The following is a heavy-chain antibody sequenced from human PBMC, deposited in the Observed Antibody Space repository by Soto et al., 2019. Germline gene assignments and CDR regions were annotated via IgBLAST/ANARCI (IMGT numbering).Heavy chain of an antibody. CDR2: IYYSGST. CDR1: GGSISSYY. V-gene: IGHV4-59*01. D-gene: IGHD3-10*01. J-gene: IGHJ5*02. Sequence: PSETLSLTCTVSGGSISSYYWSWIRQPPGKGLEWIGYIYYSGSTNYNPSLKSRVTISVDTSKNQFSLKLSSVTAADTAVYYCARAIMVRGVIKRNWFDPWGQGTLVTVSS. CDR3: ARAIMVRGVIKRNWFDP.